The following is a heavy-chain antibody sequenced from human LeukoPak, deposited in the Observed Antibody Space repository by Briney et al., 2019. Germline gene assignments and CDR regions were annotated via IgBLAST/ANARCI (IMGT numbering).Heavy chain of an antibody. CDR1: GGXITTTNC. CDR2: VHLSGAT. Sequence: PSETLSLTCAVSGGXITTTNCWSWVRQPPGKVLEWIGEVHLSGATNYNLSLESRVSMSIDKSKNHLSLEVTSVTAADTAIYYCTRESGAFSPFGFWGQGTLVTVSS. D-gene: IGHD1-26*01. V-gene: IGHV4-4*02. CDR3: TRESGAFSPFGF. J-gene: IGHJ4*02.